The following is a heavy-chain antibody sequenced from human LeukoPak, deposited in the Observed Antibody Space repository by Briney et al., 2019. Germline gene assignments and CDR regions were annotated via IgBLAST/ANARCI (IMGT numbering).Heavy chain of an antibody. CDR2: IYYSGST. D-gene: IGHD6-19*01. Sequence: SQTMSLTCTVSGGSISSGGYYWSWIRQHPGKGLEWIGYIYYSGSTYYNPSLKSRVTISVDTSKNQFSLKLSSVTAADTAVYYCARGSSSGWYTLDYWGQGTLVTVSS. V-gene: IGHV4-31*03. CDR1: GGSISSGGYY. J-gene: IGHJ4*02. CDR3: ARGSSSGWYTLDY.